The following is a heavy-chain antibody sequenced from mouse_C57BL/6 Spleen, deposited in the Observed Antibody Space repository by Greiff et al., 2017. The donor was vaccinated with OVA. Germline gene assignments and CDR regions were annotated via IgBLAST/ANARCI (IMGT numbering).Heavy chain of an antibody. CDR3: ARSGLLAWFAY. J-gene: IGHJ3*01. CDR2: IYPGSGNT. CDR1: GYTFTDYY. Sequence: VQGVESGAELVRPGASVKLSCKASGYTFTDYYINWVKQRPGQGLEWIARIYPGSGNTYYNEKFKGKATLTAEKSSSTAYMPLSSLTSEDYAVYFCARSGLLAWFAYWGQGTLVTVSA. V-gene: IGHV1-76*01. D-gene: IGHD2-3*01.